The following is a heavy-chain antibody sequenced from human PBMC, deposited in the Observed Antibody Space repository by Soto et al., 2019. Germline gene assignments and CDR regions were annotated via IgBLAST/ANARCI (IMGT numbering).Heavy chain of an antibody. D-gene: IGHD1-26*01. Sequence: EVPLVESGGGLVQPGRSLRLSCAASGFTFDDYAMHWVRQAPGKGLEWVSGISWNSGSIGYADSVKGRFTISRDNAKNSLYLQMNRLRAEDTALYYCAKSRRGGGSFFDYWGQGTLVTVSS. CDR3: AKSRRGGGSFFDY. V-gene: IGHV3-9*01. CDR2: ISWNSGSI. CDR1: GFTFDDYA. J-gene: IGHJ4*02.